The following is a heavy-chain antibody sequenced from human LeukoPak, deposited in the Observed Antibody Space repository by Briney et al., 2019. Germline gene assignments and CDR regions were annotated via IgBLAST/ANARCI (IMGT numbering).Heavy chain of an antibody. CDR2: IRSKSYGGTP. V-gene: IGHV3-49*04. CDR1: GFTLGVYA. Sequence: GGSLRLSCTACGFTLGVYAMTWGRQAPGGGLEWLGFIRSKSYGGTPEYAASVKGRFTISRDDSKGSAYLQMNSLKTEDTAVYYCARDQTPYYWGQGTLVTVSS. CDR3: ARDQTPYY. J-gene: IGHJ4*02.